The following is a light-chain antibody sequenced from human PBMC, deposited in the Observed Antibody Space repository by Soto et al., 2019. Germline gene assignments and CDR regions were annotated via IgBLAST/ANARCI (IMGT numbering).Light chain of an antibody. CDR2: GTS. V-gene: IGLV8-61*01. CDR1: SGSVSSANH. J-gene: IGLJ1*01. CDR3: ALLMGNGISV. Sequence: QAVVTQESSFSVSPGGTVTLTCGLISGSVSSANHPNWYQQTPGQAPRTLIYGTSTRSSGVPDRFSGSMLGNKAALTITGAQADDESDYYCALLMGNGISVFGTGTKVTVL.